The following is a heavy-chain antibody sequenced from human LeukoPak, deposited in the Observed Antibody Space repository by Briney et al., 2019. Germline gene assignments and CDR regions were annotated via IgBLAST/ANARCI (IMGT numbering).Heavy chain of an antibody. J-gene: IGHJ4*02. D-gene: IGHD2-15*01. V-gene: IGHV3-9*01. Sequence: PGGSLRLSCAASGFTFDDYAMHWVRQAPGKGLEWVSGISWNSGSIGYVDSVKGRFTISRDNAKNSLYLQMNSLRAEDTAVYYCARSAFYCSGGSCHTGYWGQGTLVTVSS. CDR2: ISWNSGSI. CDR3: ARSAFYCSGGSCHTGY. CDR1: GFTFDDYA.